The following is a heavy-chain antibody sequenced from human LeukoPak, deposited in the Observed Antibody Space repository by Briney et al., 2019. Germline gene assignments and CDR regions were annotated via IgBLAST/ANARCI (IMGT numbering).Heavy chain of an antibody. CDR1: GYTFTSYG. CDR2: ISAYNGNT. J-gene: IGHJ4*02. V-gene: IGHV1-18*01. Sequence: ASVKVSCKASGYTFTSYGISWVRQAPGQGLEWMGWISAYNGNTNYAQKLQGRVTMTTDTSTSTAYMELRGLRSDDTAVYYCARAKSIAAAGRSSNDYWGQGTLVTVSS. D-gene: IGHD6-13*01. CDR3: ARAKSIAAAGRSSNDY.